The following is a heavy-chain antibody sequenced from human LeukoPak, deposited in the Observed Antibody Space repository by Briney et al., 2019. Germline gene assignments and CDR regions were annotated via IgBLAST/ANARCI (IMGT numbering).Heavy chain of an antibody. CDR2: INTYNGNT. Sequence: ASVKVSCKASGYTFTTFGITWVRQAPGQGLEWMGWINTYNGNTNYAQNLQGRVTMTTDTSTSTAYMELRSLTSDDTAVYYCARLGSDCGGGNCYWGQGTPVTVSS. J-gene: IGHJ4*02. CDR1: GYTFTTFG. D-gene: IGHD2-15*01. CDR3: ARLGSDCGGGNCY. V-gene: IGHV1-18*01.